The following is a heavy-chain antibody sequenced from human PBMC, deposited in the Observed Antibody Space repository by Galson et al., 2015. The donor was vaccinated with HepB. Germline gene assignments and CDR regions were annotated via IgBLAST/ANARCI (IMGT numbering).Heavy chain of an antibody. Sequence: SLRLSCAVSGFTFSKAWMSWVRQAPGKGLEWVGRIKRKTDGETTDYAAPVKGRFTISRDDSENTLYLQMNSLKTEDTAVYYCTTGNWRLPDYWGQGTLVTVSS. CDR1: GFTFSKAW. D-gene: IGHD3-3*01. CDR3: TTGNWRLPDY. V-gene: IGHV3-15*01. CDR2: IKRKTDGETT. J-gene: IGHJ4*02.